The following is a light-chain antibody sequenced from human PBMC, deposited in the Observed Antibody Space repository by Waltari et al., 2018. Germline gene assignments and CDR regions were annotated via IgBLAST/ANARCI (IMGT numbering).Light chain of an antibody. CDR3: QHLNT. CDR2: AVS. Sequence: DIQLTQSPSFMSASVGDSVTITLRASQAINDYLTWYPQKPGKAPALLIYAVSTLRGGVPSRFSGSGSGTEFSLTIRSLQPEDFATYFCQHLNTFGGGTKVEIK. J-gene: IGKJ4*01. V-gene: IGKV1-9*01. CDR1: QAINDY.